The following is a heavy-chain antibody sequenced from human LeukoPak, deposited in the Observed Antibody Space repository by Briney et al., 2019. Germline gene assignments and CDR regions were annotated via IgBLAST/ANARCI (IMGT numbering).Heavy chain of an antibody. V-gene: IGHV1-18*01. D-gene: IGHD2-8*01. CDR3: ASCHCTNGVCYGECEYFQH. CDR2: ISPYNGNT. CDR1: GYTFTIYG. Sequence: GASVKVSFKASGYTFTIYGIIWVRQAPGQGLEWMGWISPYNGNTNYAQKLQGRVTMTTDTSTSTAYMELRSLRSDDTAVYYCASCHCTNGVCYGECEYFQHWGQGTLVTVSS. J-gene: IGHJ1*01.